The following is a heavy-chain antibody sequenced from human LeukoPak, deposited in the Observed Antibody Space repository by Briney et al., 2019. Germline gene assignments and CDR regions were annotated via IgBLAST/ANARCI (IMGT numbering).Heavy chain of an antibody. Sequence: PGGSLRLSCAASGFTFSSYAMSWVRQAPGKGLEWVSAISGSGGSTYYADSVKGRFTISRDNSKNPLYLQMNSLRAEDTAVYYCARGYGVHDAFDIWGQGTMVTVSS. CDR1: GFTFSSYA. D-gene: IGHD4-17*01. J-gene: IGHJ3*02. CDR2: ISGSGGST. V-gene: IGHV3-23*01. CDR3: ARGYGVHDAFDI.